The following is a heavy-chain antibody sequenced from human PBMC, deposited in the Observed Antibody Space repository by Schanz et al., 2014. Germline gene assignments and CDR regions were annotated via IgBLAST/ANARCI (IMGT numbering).Heavy chain of an antibody. Sequence: QVQLQESGPGLVKPSQTLSLTCTVSGDSISSGGYYWSWIRQHPGKGLEWIGYISYSGSTYYNPSRKSRVTISVDTSKNQFSLNLSSATAADTAVYYCARSAGRDFWSGYYTRFDYWGQGTLVTVSS. D-gene: IGHD3-3*01. CDR1: GDSISSGGYY. J-gene: IGHJ4*02. V-gene: IGHV4-31*03. CDR2: ISYSGST. CDR3: ARSAGRDFWSGYYTRFDY.